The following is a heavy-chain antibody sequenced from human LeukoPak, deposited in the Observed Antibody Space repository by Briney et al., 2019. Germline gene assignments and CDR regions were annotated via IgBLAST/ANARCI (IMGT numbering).Heavy chain of an antibody. CDR1: GGTFSSYA. V-gene: IGHV1-69*06. CDR2: IIPIFGTA. J-gene: IGHJ4*02. D-gene: IGHD3-9*01. Sequence: GASVKVSCKASGGTFSSYAISWVRQAPGQGLEWMGGIIPIFGTANYAQKFQGRVTMTEDTSTDTAYMELSSLRSEDTAVYYCATAAPSLRYLDYWGQGTLVTVSS. CDR3: ATAAPSLRYLDY.